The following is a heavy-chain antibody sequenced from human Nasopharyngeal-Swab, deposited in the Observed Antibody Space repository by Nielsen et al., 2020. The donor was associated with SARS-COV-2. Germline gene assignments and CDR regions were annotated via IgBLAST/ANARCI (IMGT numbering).Heavy chain of an antibody. V-gene: IGHV4-61*05. CDR2: IYYSGST. D-gene: IGHD3-3*01. CDR1: GGSISSSSYY. J-gene: IGHJ4*02. CDR3: ARHVSTTIFGVVIISYFDY. Sequence: GSLRLSCTVSGGSISSSSYYWSWIRQPPGKRLEWIGYIYYSGSTNYNPSLKSRVTISVDTSKNQFSLKLSSVTAADTAVYYCARHVSTTIFGVVIISYFDYWGQGTLVTVSS.